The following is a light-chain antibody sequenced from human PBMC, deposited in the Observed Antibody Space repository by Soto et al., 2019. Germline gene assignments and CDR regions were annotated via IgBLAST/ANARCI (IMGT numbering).Light chain of an antibody. Sequence: QSVLTQPPSASGTPGQKVTISCYGSRSNIGSNTVNWYQQVPGTAPKLLISSNNQRPSGVPARFSGSKSGTSASPAISGLQSDDEADYYCAAWDGSLTGYVFGTGTKVTVL. CDR2: SNN. CDR1: RSNIGSNT. J-gene: IGLJ1*01. V-gene: IGLV1-44*01. CDR3: AAWDGSLTGYV.